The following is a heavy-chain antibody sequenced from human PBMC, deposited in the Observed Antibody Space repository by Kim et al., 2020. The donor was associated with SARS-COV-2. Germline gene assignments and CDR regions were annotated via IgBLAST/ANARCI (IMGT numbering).Heavy chain of an antibody. CDR1: GFTLSSYG. Sequence: GGSLRLSCAASGFTLSSYGMHWVRQAPGKGLEWVSFISFDGSTAYYGDSVKGRFTVSRDNSKNTLFLQMNSLRAEDTAFYYCARDLFYATNWPGYWGQGT. V-gene: IGHV3-33*05. J-gene: IGHJ4*02. CDR3: ARDLFYATNWPGY. CDR2: ISFDGSTA. D-gene: IGHD1-1*01.